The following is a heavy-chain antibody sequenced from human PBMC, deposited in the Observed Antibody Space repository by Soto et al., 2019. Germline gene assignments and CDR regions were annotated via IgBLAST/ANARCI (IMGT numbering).Heavy chain of an antibody. V-gene: IGHV1-3*01. CDR2: INAGNGNT. J-gene: IGHJ3*02. D-gene: IGHD1-26*01. CDR1: GYTFTSYA. CDR3: ARPFYSGSFYDAFDI. Sequence: ASVKVSCKASGYTFTSYAMHWVRQAPGQRLEWMGWINAGNGNTKYSQKFQGRVTITRDTSASTAYMALSSLRSEDTAVYYCARPFYSGSFYDAFDIWGQGTMVTVSS.